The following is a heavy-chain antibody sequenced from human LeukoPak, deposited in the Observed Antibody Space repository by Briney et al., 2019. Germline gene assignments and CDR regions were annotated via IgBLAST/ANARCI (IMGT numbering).Heavy chain of an antibody. J-gene: IGHJ4*02. CDR2: IYYSGST. Sequence: SETLSLTCTVSGGSISSGSYCWGWIRQPPGKGLEWIGNIYYSGSTYYNPSLKSRVTISVDTSKNQFSLKLSSVTAADTAVYYCARHIPYYYDSSGYRYYFDYWGQGTLVTVSS. CDR1: GGSISSGSYC. CDR3: ARHIPYYYDSSGYRYYFDY. D-gene: IGHD3-22*01. V-gene: IGHV4-39*01.